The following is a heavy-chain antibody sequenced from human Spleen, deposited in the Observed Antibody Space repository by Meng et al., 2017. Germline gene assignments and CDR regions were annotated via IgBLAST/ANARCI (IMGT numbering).Heavy chain of an antibody. CDR1: GYTLTSYA. V-gene: IGHV7-4-1*02. CDR2: IDTNTGSP. D-gene: IGHD2-2*01. Sequence: HVQSVHPGSEVKKPGSAVKVSCKASGYTLTSYAINWLRQAPGQGLEWMGWIDTNTGSPRYAQGFKGRLVFSSDTSVSTAYLEISCLKADDTAVYYCTRDGYSDCSRTSCFDYWGQGTLVTVSS. J-gene: IGHJ4*02. CDR3: TRDGYSDCSRTSCFDY.